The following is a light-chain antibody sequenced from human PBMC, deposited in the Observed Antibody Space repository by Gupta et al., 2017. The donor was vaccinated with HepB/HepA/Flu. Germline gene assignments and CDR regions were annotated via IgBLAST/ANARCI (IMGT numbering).Light chain of an antibody. CDR3: QQYVRSRWT. Sequence: ELVLTQSPGTLSLSPGERATLSCRASQSVSSSYLAWYQQKPGQAPRLLIYGASSRATGIPDRFSGSGFGTDFTLTISRLEPEDFAVYYCQQYVRSRWTFGQGTKVEIK. J-gene: IGKJ1*01. CDR2: GAS. V-gene: IGKV3-20*01. CDR1: QSVSSSY.